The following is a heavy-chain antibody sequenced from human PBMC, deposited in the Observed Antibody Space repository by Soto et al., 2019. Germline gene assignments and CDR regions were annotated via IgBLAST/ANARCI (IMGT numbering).Heavy chain of an antibody. V-gene: IGHV5-10-1*01. D-gene: IGHD6-6*01. J-gene: IGHJ6*02. CDR3: AREGNLEYSSSSSGYYYYYYGMDV. CDR1: GYSFTSYW. CDR2: IDPSDSYT. Sequence: PGESLKISCKGSGYSFTSYWISWVRQMPGKGLEWMGRIDPSDSYTNYSPSFQGHVTISADKSISTAYLQWSILKASDTAMYYCAREGNLEYSSSSSGYYYYYYGMDVWGQGTTVTVSS.